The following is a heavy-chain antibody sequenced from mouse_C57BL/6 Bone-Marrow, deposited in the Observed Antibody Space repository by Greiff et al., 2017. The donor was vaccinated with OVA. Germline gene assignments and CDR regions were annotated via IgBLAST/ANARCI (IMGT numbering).Heavy chain of an antibody. CDR3: ARGDLPHYYGSSYAMDY. V-gene: IGHV5-15*01. J-gene: IGHJ4*01. Sequence: EVMLVESGGGLVQPGGSLKLSCAASGFTFSDYGMAWVRQAPRKGPEWVAFISNLAYSIYYADTVTGRFTISRENAKNTLYLEMSSLRSEDTAMYYCARGDLPHYYGSSYAMDYWGQGTSVTVSS. D-gene: IGHD1-1*01. CDR2: ISNLAYSI. CDR1: GFTFSDYG.